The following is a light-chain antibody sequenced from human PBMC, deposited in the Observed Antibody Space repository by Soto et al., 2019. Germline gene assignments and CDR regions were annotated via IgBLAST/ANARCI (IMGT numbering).Light chain of an antibody. Sequence: QSALTQPASVSGSPGQSITISCAGTMRDIGAYNLVSWYQQHPGKAPRLIFYEVRNRPSGIPLRFSASKSGMTASLTISGLQPEDEADYFCASYRSANTLVVFGTGTKVTVL. V-gene: IGLV2-14*03. CDR2: EVR. CDR3: ASYRSANTLVV. J-gene: IGLJ1*01. CDR1: MRDIGAYNL.